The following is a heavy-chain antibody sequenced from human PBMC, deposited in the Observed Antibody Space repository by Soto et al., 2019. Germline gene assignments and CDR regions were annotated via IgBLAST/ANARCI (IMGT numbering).Heavy chain of an antibody. D-gene: IGHD5-12*01. J-gene: IGHJ4*02. Sequence: QLQLQESGPGLVKPSETLSLTCTVSGGSISSSSYYWGWIRQPPGKGLEWIGSIYYSGITYYNPSLKSRVAISVDTAENQFSLKLGSVTAADTAVYYCARGWVEGMATIFLPQFDYWGQGTLVTVSS. CDR3: ARGWVEGMATIFLPQFDY. V-gene: IGHV4-39*01. CDR1: GGSISSSSYY. CDR2: IYYSGIT.